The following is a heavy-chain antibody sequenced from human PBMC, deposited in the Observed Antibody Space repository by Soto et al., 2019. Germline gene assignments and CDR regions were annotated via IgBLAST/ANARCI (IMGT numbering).Heavy chain of an antibody. J-gene: IGHJ5*02. D-gene: IGHD3-10*01. CDR3: ARAIWFGESAWFDP. CDR1: GYSISSGYY. CDR2: IYHSGST. Sequence: TSETLSLTCAVSGYSISSGYYWGCIRQPPGKGLEWIGSIYHSGSTYYNPSLKSRVTISVDTSKNQFSLKLSSVTAADTAVYYCARAIWFGESAWFDPWGQGTLVTVSS. V-gene: IGHV4-38-2*01.